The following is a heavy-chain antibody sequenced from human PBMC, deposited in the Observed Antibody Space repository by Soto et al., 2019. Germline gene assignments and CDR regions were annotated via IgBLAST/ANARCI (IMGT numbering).Heavy chain of an antibody. CDR3: ARRYRASFDY. V-gene: IGHV4-59*01. Sequence: SETLSLTCTVSGGSISSYYWSWIRQPPGKGLEWIGYIYYSGSTNYSPSLKSRVTISVDTSKNQFSLKLSSVTAADTAVYYCARRYRASFDYWGQGTLVTVSS. J-gene: IGHJ4*02. CDR1: GGSISSYY. D-gene: IGHD2-2*02. CDR2: IYYSGST.